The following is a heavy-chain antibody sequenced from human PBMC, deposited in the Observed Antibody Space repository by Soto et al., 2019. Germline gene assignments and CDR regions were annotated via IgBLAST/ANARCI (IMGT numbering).Heavy chain of an antibody. CDR1: GYTFYGFY. V-gene: IGHV1-2*02. CDR2: INPDSGDT. CDR3: RVTGVSEVDY. J-gene: IGHJ4*02. D-gene: IGHD2-8*01. Sequence: QVQLVQSGAEVKEPGASVRVSCKASGYTFYGFYLHWVRQAPGQGLESMGWINPDSGDTNYPQKFQGRVTLTRDTSISTAYMELTRLTSDDTAVYFCRVTGVSEVDYWGQGPLVTVSS.